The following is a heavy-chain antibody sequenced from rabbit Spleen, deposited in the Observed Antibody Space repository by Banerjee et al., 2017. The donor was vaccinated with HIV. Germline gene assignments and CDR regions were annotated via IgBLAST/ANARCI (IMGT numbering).Heavy chain of an antibody. Sequence: QSLEESGGDLVKPGASLTLTCKASGLDFSSGYWICWVRQAPGKGLEWIACIYTSSGSTYYASWAKGRFTISKTSSTTVTLQMTSLTAADTATYFCARSGSSVYGYFNLWGQGTLVTVS. J-gene: IGHJ4*01. CDR2: IYTSSGST. CDR3: ARSGSSVYGYFNL. D-gene: IGHD1-1*01. V-gene: IGHV1S40*01. CDR1: GLDFSSGYW.